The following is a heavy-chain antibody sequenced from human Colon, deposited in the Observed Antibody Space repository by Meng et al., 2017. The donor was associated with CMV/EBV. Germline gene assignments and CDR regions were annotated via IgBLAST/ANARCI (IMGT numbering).Heavy chain of an antibody. V-gene: IGHV1-18*01. CDR1: GYRFTSYG. CDR2: ISVYHGDT. CDR3: ARNYCSSVDCNLGDGLNR. Sequence: ASVKVSCKAFGYRFTSYGIDWVRQAPGQGLEWMGWISVYHGDTAYAHKFQDRVTMTTDTSTGTAYMELRRLTSDDTADYYCARNYCSSVDCNLGDGLNRWGQGTRVTVSS. D-gene: IGHD3-22*01. J-gene: IGHJ3*02.